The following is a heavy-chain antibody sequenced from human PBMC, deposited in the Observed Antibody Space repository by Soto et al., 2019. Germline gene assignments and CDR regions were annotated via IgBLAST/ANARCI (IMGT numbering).Heavy chain of an antibody. J-gene: IGHJ4*02. CDR3: ARSSFDWFFVCDY. CDR2: IIPIFGTA. V-gene: IGHV1-69*13. CDR1: GGTFSSYA. Sequence: GASVKVSCKASGGTFSSYAISWVRQAPGQGLEWMGGIIPIFGTANYAQKFQGRVTITADESTSTAYMELSSLRSEDTAVYYCARSSFDWFFVCDYWGQGTLVTVSS. D-gene: IGHD3-9*01.